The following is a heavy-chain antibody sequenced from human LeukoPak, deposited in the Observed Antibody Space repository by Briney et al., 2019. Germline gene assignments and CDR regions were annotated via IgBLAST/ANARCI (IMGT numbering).Heavy chain of an antibody. Sequence: GASVKVSCKASGGTFSSYAISWVRQAPGQGLEWMGGIIPIFGTANYAQKFQGRVTITTDESTSTAYMELSSLRSEDTAVYYCAARRDYGSGSWGQGTLVTVSS. CDR2: IIPIFGTA. D-gene: IGHD3-10*01. CDR3: AARRDYGSGS. J-gene: IGHJ4*02. V-gene: IGHV1-69*05. CDR1: GGTFSSYA.